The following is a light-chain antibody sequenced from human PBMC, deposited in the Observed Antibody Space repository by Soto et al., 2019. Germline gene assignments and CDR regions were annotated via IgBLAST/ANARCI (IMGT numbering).Light chain of an antibody. Sequence: EIVLTQSPGTLSLSPGERATLSCRSSQSVSSSYLAWYQQKPGQAPRLLIYDASSRATGIPDRFSGSGSGTALTPTISSLEHEVFAVDYCQQYGSSPTFGQENQVEIK. J-gene: IGKJ1*01. CDR2: DAS. CDR1: QSVSSSY. V-gene: IGKV3-20*01. CDR3: QQYGSSPT.